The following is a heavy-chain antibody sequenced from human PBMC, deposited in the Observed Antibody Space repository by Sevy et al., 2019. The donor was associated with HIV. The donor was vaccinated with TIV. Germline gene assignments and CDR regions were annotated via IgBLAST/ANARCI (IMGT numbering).Heavy chain of an antibody. J-gene: IGHJ6*02. CDR2: IYYSGST. CDR3: ARDRGVTYYDFWSGYYNEVYYYYYGMDV. CDR1: GGSVSSGSYY. Sequence: SETLSLTCTVSGGSVSSGSYYWSWIRQPPGKGLEWIGYIYYSGSTNYNPSLKSRVTISVDTSKNQFSLKLSSVTAADTAMYYCARDRGVTYYDFWSGYYNEVYYYYYGMDVWGQGTTVTVSS. D-gene: IGHD3-3*01. V-gene: IGHV4-61*01.